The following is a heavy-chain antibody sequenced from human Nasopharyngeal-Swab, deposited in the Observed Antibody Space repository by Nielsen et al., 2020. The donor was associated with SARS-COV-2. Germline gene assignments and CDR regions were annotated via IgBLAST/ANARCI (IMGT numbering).Heavy chain of an antibody. J-gene: IGHJ6*03. CDR2: ISWKSGNM. CDR1: GFSFDDYT. D-gene: IGHD3-10*01. V-gene: IGHV3-9*01. CDR3: AKTMVRGDFYYFLDV. Sequence: GRSLRLSCVASGFSFDDYTMHWVRQAPGKGLEWVSGISWKSGNMGYADSAKGRFTISRDNAKNSVYLQMNSLRPEDTALYYCAKTMVRGDFYYFLDVWGKGTTVTVSS.